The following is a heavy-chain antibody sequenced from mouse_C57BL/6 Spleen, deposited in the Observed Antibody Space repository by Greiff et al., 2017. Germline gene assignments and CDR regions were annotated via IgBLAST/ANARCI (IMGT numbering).Heavy chain of an antibody. CDR2: IWSGGST. V-gene: IGHV2-2*01. D-gene: IGHD2-4*01. Sequence: VQLQESGPGLVQPSQSLSITCTVSGFSLTSYGVHWVRQSPGKGLEWLGVIWSGGSTDYNAAFISRLSISKDNSKSQVFCKMNSLQADDTAIYYCARLYDYDDAYWGQGTSVTVSS. J-gene: IGHJ4*01. CDR1: GFSLTSYG. CDR3: ARLYDYDDAY.